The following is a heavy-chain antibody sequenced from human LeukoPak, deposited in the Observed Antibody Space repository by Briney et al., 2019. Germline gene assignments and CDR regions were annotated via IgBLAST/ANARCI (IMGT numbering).Heavy chain of an antibody. CDR1: GYTFTSYY. Sequence: GASVKVSCKASGYTFTSYYMHWVRQAPGQGLEWMGIINPNGGSTSYAQKFQGRVTMTRDTSTSTVYMELSSLRSEDTAVYYCARGYCSSTSCYPSDYWGQGTLVTVSS. J-gene: IGHJ4*02. D-gene: IGHD2-2*01. V-gene: IGHV1-46*01. CDR2: INPNGGST. CDR3: ARGYCSSTSCYPSDY.